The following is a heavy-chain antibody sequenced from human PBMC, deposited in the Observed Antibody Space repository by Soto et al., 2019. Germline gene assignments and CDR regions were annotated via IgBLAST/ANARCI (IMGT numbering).Heavy chain of an antibody. CDR1: GFTFSSYG. V-gene: IGHV3-30*18. Sequence: QVQLVESGGGVVQPGRSLRLSCAASGFTFSSYGMHWVRQAPGKGLEWVAVISYDGSNKYYADSVKGRVTISRDNSKNTLYQQMNSLRAEDTVVYYCAKGPRKFSMVRGVSFDYWGQGTLVTVSS. D-gene: IGHD3-10*01. CDR2: ISYDGSNK. J-gene: IGHJ4*02. CDR3: AKGPRKFSMVRGVSFDY.